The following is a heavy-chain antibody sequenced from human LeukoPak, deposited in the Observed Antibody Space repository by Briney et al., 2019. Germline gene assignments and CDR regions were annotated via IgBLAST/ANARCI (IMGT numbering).Heavy chain of an antibody. CDR1: GFTLSNYG. D-gene: IGHD6-19*01. V-gene: IGHV3-33*01. J-gene: IGHJ4*02. Sequence: PGRSLRLSCAASGFTLSNYGMHWVRQAPGKGLEWVAVIWHDGSNTYYADSVKGRFTISGDHSKNTLYLQMNSLRAEDTAVYYCARLGYGGSGWFFDYWGQGTLVTVSS. CDR2: IWHDGSNT. CDR3: ARLGYGGSGWFFDY.